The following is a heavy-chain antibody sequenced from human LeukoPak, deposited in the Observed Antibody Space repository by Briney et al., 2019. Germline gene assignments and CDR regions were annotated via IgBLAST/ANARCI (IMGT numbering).Heavy chain of an antibody. Sequence: GGSLRLYCAASGFTVSSNYMSWVRQAPGKGLEWVSVIYSGGSTYYADSVKGQFTISRDNSKNTLYLQMNSLRAEDTAVYYCASRSSSSWYYYYGMDVWGQGTTVTVSS. V-gene: IGHV3-53*01. J-gene: IGHJ6*02. CDR2: IYSGGST. D-gene: IGHD6-13*01. CDR3: ASRSSSSWYYYYGMDV. CDR1: GFTVSSNY.